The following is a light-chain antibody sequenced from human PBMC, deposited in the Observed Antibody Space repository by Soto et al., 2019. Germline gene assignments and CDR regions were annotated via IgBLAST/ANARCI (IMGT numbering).Light chain of an antibody. CDR1: SSDVGSYNL. CDR2: EGS. J-gene: IGLJ1*01. CDR3: CSYAGSSTWV. V-gene: IGLV2-23*01. Sequence: QSALTQPASVSGSPGQSITISCTGTSSDVGSYNLVSWYQQHPGKAPKLMIYEGSKRPSGVSNRFSGSKSGNTASLTISGLQAEDEADYCCCSYAGSSTWVFGTGTKLTVL.